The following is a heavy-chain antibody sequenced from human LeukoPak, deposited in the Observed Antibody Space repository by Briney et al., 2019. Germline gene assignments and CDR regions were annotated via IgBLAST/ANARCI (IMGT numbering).Heavy chain of an antibody. CDR1: GFTFSGSA. V-gene: IGHV3-30-3*01. Sequence: PGGSLRLSCAASGFTFSGSAMHWVRQAPGKGLEWVAVISYDGSNKYYADSVKGRFTISRDDSKNTLYLQMNSLRAEDTAVYYCARGEEMAIHWGQGTLVTVSS. CDR3: ARGEEMAIH. CDR2: ISYDGSNK. J-gene: IGHJ4*02. D-gene: IGHD5-24*01.